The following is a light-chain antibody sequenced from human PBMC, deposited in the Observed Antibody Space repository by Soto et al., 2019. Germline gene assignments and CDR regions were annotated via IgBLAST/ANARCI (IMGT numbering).Light chain of an antibody. Sequence: DIVMTQSPDSLAVSLGERATINCKSSQSVLYSSNNKNYLAWYQQKPGQPPKLLIYWASTRESGVPDRFSGSGSGTDFTLTISSLQAEDVAVYYCQQYDATPPFTFGPGTKVEIK. V-gene: IGKV4-1*01. CDR1: QSVLYSSNNKNY. J-gene: IGKJ3*01. CDR2: WAS. CDR3: QQYDATPPFT.